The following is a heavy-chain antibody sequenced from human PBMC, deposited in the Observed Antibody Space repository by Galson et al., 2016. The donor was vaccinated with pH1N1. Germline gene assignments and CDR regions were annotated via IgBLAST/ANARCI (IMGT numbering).Heavy chain of an antibody. CDR1: GVSISGYY. V-gene: IGHV4-59*01. CDR2: IYYNGHT. J-gene: IGHJ3*02. D-gene: IGHD5-18*01. Sequence: ETLSLPCSVSGVSISGYYWGWIRQSPGKGLDYVGYIYYNGHTNYSPSLKSRVTMSLDMSKNQFSLKLTSVTAADTAVYFCARSGSRYGSDAFDMWGQGTTVTVSS. CDR3: ARSGSRYGSDAFDM.